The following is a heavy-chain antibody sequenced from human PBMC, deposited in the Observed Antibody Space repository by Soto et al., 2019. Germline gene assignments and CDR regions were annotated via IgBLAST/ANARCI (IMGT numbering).Heavy chain of an antibody. CDR3: ATDQDLSSGLDY. J-gene: IGHJ4*02. V-gene: IGHV1-24*01. D-gene: IGHD6-19*01. CDR2: FDPEDGET. CDR1: GYTLTELS. Sequence: ASVKVSCKVSGYTLTELSMHWVRQAPGKGLEWMGGFDPEDGETIYAQKFQGRVTMTEDTSTDTAYMELSSLRSEDTAVYYCATDQDLSSGLDYWGQGTLVTVSS.